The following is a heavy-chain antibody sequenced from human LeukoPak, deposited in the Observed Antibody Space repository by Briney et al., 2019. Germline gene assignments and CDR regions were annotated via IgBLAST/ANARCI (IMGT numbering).Heavy chain of an antibody. D-gene: IGHD1-26*01. V-gene: IGHV3-48*03. CDR1: GSTFSSYE. J-gene: IGHJ4*02. CDR2: ISSGGDII. Sequence: GGSLRLSCATSGSTFSSYEMNWVRQAPGKGLEWVSYISSGGDIIYYADSVKGRFTISRDNARKSLYLQMDSLRAEDTALYYCARGRSARESWGQGTLVTVSS. CDR3: ARGRSARES.